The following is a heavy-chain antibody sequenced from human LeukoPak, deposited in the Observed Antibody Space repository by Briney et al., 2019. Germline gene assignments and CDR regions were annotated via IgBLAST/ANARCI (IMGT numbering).Heavy chain of an antibody. Sequence: SETLSLTCAVYGGSFSGYYWSWIRQPPGKGLEWIGEINHSGSTNYNPSLKSRVTISVDTSKNQFSPKLSSVTAADTAVYYCARDYYGSGSYYGDYYYGMDVWGQGTTVTVSS. D-gene: IGHD3-10*01. CDR3: ARDYYGSGSYYGDYYYGMDV. CDR1: GGSFSGYY. V-gene: IGHV4-34*01. CDR2: INHSGST. J-gene: IGHJ6*02.